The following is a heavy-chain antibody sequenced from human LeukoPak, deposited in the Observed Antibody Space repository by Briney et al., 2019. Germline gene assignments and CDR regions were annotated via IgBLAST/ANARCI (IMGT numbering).Heavy chain of an antibody. V-gene: IGHV3-74*03. CDR2: LNTYGRRT. CDR3: ASILRSCSRYYFVS. CDR1: GLIFCSLW. D-gene: IGHD3-16*01. Sequence: GGSLRLFCAGSGLIFCSLWMQWGGQDPGKGLGGVSGLNTYGRRTEYADAVQGRFTIFRDKVKNTLFLQVKSLRGEGTAVYFCASILRSCSRYYFVSWGQGTLVTVSS. J-gene: IGHJ4*02.